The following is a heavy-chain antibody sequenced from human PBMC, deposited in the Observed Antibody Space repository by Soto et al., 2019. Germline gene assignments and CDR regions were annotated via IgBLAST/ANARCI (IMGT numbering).Heavy chain of an antibody. J-gene: IGHJ6*02. V-gene: IGHV1-18*01. CDR3: ARDPRVEWELPYYYYYGMDV. Sequence: QVQLVQSGAEVKKPGASVKVSCKASGYTFTSYGISWVRQAPGQGLEWMGWISAYNGNTNYAQKLQGRVTMTTDTAXXTXDXXLRSVRSDDTAVYYCARDPRVEWELPYYYYYGMDVWGQGTTVTVSS. CDR1: GYTFTSYG. D-gene: IGHD1-26*01. CDR2: ISAYNGNT.